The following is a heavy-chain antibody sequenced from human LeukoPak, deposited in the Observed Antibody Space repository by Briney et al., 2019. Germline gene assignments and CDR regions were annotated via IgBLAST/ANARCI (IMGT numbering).Heavy chain of an antibody. V-gene: IGHV5-51*01. Sequence: GESLKISCKGSGYSFRSYWIGWVRQMPGKGLEWMGIIYPGDSDTRYSPSFQGQVTISADKSISTAYLQWSSLKASDTAMYFCARDRPQDAFDIWGQGTMVTVSS. CDR1: GYSFRSYW. J-gene: IGHJ3*02. CDR2: IYPGDSDT. CDR3: ARDRPQDAFDI.